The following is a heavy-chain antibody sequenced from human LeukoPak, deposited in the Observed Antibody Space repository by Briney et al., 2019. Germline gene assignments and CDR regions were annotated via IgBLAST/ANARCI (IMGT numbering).Heavy chain of an antibody. Sequence: EASVKVSCKVSGYTLTELSMHWVRQAPGKGLEWMGGIIPIFGTANYAQKFQGRVTITADESTSTAYMELSSLRSEDTAVYYCARAPNLGNYFDYWGQGTLVTVSS. CDR1: GYTLTELS. V-gene: IGHV1-69*13. CDR2: IIPIFGTA. CDR3: ARAPNLGNYFDY. J-gene: IGHJ4*02.